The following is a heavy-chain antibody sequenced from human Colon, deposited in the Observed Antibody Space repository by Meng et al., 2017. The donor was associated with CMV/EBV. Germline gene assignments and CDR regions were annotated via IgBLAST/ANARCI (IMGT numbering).Heavy chain of an antibody. CDR2: ISSDHSLI. D-gene: IGHD1-1*01. V-gene: IGHV3-48*01. J-gene: IGHJ4*02. CDR3: ARGLGHASNNSHDY. Sequence: GGSLRLSCAASGFTFSVYGMAWVRQAPGKGLEWVSYISSDHSLINYADSVKGRFTISRDKNGNSLYLQMNGLRAEDTAMYFCARGLGHASNNSHDYWGQGTLVTVSS. CDR1: GFTFSVYG.